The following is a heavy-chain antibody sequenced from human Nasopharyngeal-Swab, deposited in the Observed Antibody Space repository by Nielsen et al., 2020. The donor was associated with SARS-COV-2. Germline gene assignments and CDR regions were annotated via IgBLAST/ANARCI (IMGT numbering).Heavy chain of an antibody. CDR3: AREVASANKNAFDI. J-gene: IGHJ3*02. D-gene: IGHD2/OR15-2a*01. V-gene: IGHV4-30-4*01. Sequence: SETLSLTCSVSGGSISSGDYYWSWIRQPLGKGLEWIGYIYSSANTYYNPSLKSRVNMSVDMSKNQFSLKLSSVTAADTAVYYYAREVASANKNAFDIWGQGTMVTVSS. CDR1: GGSISSGDYY. CDR2: IYSSANT.